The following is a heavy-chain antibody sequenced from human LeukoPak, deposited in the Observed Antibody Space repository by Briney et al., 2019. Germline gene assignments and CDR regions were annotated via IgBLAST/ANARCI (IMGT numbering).Heavy chain of an antibody. V-gene: IGHV3-7*01. CDR3: ARYSGGPGDPGGFDS. CDR1: GSTFSSNW. Sequence: GGSLRLSCTASGSTFSSNWMSWVRQAPGKGLEWLANIRQDGGDKHYVDSMKGRFTISRDNAKNSVYLQMNSLRAEDTALYYCARYSGGPGDPGGFDSWGQGTLVTVSS. CDR2: IRQDGGDK. D-gene: IGHD2-15*01. J-gene: IGHJ4*02.